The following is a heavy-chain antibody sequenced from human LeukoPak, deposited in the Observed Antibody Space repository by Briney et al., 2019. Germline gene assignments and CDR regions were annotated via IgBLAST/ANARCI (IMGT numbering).Heavy chain of an antibody. CDR2: IIPIFGTA. V-gene: IGHV1-69*01. CDR1: GGTFSSYA. J-gene: IGHJ3*02. Sequence: GASVKVSCKASGGTFSSYAISWVRQAPGQGLERMGGIIPIFGTANYAQKFQGRVTITADESTSTAYMELSSLRSEDTAMYYCARTVGYCSGGSCYSNASDIWGQGTMVTVSS. D-gene: IGHD2-15*01. CDR3: ARTVGYCSGGSCYSNASDI.